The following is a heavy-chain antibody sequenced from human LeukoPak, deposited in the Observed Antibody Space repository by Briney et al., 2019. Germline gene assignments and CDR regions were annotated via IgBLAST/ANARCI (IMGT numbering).Heavy chain of an antibody. D-gene: IGHD3-22*01. J-gene: IGHJ4*02. CDR1: GGSISSYY. CDR2: IYYSGST. V-gene: IGHV4-59*08. Sequence: SSETLSLTCTVSGGSISSYYWSWIRQPPGKGLEWIGYIYYSGSTNYNPSLKSRVTISVDTSKNQFSLKLSSVTAADTAVYYCAGVEDSSGYYYIDYWGQGTLVTVSS. CDR3: AGVEDSSGYYYIDY.